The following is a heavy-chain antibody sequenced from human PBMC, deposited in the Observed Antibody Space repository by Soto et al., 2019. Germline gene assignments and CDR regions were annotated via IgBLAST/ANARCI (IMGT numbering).Heavy chain of an antibody. CDR1: GFTFSNAW. Sequence: EVQLVESGGGLVKPGGSLRLSCAASGFTFSNAWMSWVRQAPGKGLEWVGRIKSKTDGETTDYAAPVKGRFTISRDDSKNTLYLQMNSLKTEDTAVYYCTTRTMIIVHLDYWGQGTLVTVSS. V-gene: IGHV3-15*01. D-gene: IGHD3-22*01. J-gene: IGHJ4*02. CDR2: IKSKTDGETT. CDR3: TTRTMIIVHLDY.